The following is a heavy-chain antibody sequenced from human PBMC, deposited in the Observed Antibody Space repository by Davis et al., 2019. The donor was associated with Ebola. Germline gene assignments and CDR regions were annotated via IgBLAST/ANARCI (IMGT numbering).Heavy chain of an antibody. D-gene: IGHD6-6*01. Sequence: GGSLRLSCAASGFTFSSYAMHWVRQAPGKGLEWVAVISYDGSNKYYADSVKGRFTISRDNSKNTLYLQMNSLRAEDTAVYYCAKGGSSSVVGIDYWGQGTLVTVSS. CDR1: GFTFSSYA. J-gene: IGHJ4*02. CDR2: ISYDGSNK. V-gene: IGHV3-30-3*01. CDR3: AKGGSSSVVGIDY.